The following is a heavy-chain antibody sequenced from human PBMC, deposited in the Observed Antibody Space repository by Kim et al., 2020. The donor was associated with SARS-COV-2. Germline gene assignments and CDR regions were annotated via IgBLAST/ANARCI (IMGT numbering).Heavy chain of an antibody. Sequence: SVKVSCKASGDTFNKDAIIWVRQGPGQGLEWLGGIIPIFATPNYAQKFQGRVTITADQSTSIAYMELSRLKSEDTAIYYCARTIAAAGLGLLGWFDSWGQGTLVTVSS. CDR1: GDTFNKDA. CDR3: ARTIAAAGLGLLGWFDS. V-gene: IGHV1-69*13. D-gene: IGHD6-13*01. CDR2: IIPIFATP. J-gene: IGHJ5*01.